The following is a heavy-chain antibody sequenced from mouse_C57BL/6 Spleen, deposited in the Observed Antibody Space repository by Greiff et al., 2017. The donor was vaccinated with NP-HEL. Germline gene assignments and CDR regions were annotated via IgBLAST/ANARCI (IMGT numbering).Heavy chain of an antibody. CDR3: ARYRNYFDY. J-gene: IGHJ2*01. V-gene: IGHV5-6*02. CDR1: GFTFSSYG. Sequence: EVKLEESGGDLVKPGGSLKLSCAASGFTFSSYGMSWVRQTPDKRLEWVATISSGGSYTYYPDSVKGRFTISRDNAKNTLYLQMSSLKSEDTAMYYCARYRNYFDYWGQGTTLTVSS. CDR2: ISSGGSYT. D-gene: IGHD2-14*01.